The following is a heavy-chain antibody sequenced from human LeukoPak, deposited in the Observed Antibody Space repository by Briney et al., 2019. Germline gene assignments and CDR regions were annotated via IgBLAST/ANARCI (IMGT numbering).Heavy chain of an antibody. CDR3: ARDGVRVPAAVDY. Sequence: ASVKVSCKASGYTFTDYGISWVRQAPGQGLEWMGWISAYYDNTNYAQKLQGRVTMTTDTSTTTAYMELRSLSSDDTAMYYCARDGVRVPAAVDYWGQGNLVTVSS. CDR2: ISAYYDNT. V-gene: IGHV1-18*01. D-gene: IGHD2-2*01. J-gene: IGHJ4*02. CDR1: GYTFTDYG.